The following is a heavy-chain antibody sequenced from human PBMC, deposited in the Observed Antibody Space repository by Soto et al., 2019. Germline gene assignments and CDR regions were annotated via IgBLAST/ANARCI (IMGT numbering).Heavy chain of an antibody. CDR3: AKDRIRYFDWPDY. D-gene: IGHD3-9*01. CDR1: GFTFSSFA. V-gene: IGHV3-23*01. Sequence: PGGSLRLSCAASGFTFSSFAMSWVRQAPGKGLEWVSGISGSGGSTYYADSVKGRFTISRDNSKNTLYLQMNSLRAEDTAVYYCAKDRIRYFDWPDYWGQGTLVTVSS. CDR2: ISGSGGST. J-gene: IGHJ4*02.